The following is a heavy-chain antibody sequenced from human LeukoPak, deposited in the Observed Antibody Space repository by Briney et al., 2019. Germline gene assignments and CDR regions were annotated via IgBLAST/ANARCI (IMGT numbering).Heavy chain of an antibody. CDR3: ARDFYYYDSSGCPDY. J-gene: IGHJ4*02. Sequence: GRSLRLSCVASGFTFSSYGMHWVRQAPGKGLEWVAVIWYDGSNKYYADSGKGRFTISRDNSKNTLYLQMNSLRAEDTAVYYCARDFYYYDSSGCPDYWGQGTLVTVSS. D-gene: IGHD3-22*01. CDR1: GFTFSSYG. V-gene: IGHV3-33*01. CDR2: IWYDGSNK.